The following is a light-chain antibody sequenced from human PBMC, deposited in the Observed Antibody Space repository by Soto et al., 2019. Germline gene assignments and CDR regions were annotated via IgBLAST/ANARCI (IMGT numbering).Light chain of an antibody. V-gene: IGLV2-14*01. CDR2: DVS. Sequence: QAVLTQPASVSGSPGQSIAISCTGTSSDVGGYNYVSWYQQHPGKAPKVLINDVSNRPSGVSSRFSGSKSGNTASLTISGLQAEDEADYYCSSYTSSSTDVFGTGTKLTVL. CDR3: SSYTSSSTDV. CDR1: SSDVGGYNY. J-gene: IGLJ1*01.